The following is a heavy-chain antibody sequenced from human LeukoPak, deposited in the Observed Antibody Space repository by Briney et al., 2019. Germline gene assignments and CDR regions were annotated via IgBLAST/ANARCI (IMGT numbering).Heavy chain of an antibody. D-gene: IGHD6-6*01. V-gene: IGHV5-51*01. CDR3: ARHITTSSTSSHFDS. CDR2: IYPGENNI. J-gene: IGHJ4*02. CDR1: GYYFTDHW. Sequence: GESLKISCKGSGYYFTDHWMAWVRQMPGKGLEYMGFIYPGENNIRYSPPFQGQVTISADKSINTAYLQWNSLKASDTAMYYCARHITTSSTSSHFDSWGQGTLVTVSS.